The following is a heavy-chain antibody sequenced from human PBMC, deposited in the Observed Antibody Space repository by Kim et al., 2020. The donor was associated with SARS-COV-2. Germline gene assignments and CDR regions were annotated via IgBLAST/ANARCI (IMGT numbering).Heavy chain of an antibody. J-gene: IGHJ4*02. V-gene: IGHV3-11*01. Sequence: SAGTVKGRFTISKDNARNSLYRQMNSLRAADTAVYYCARDLFYDSSGFDYWGQGTLVTVSS. CDR3: ARDLFYDSSGFDY. D-gene: IGHD3-22*01.